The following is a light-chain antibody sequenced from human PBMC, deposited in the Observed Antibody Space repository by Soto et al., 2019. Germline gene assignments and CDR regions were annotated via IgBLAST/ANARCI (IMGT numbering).Light chain of an antibody. Sequence: QSALTQPASVSGSPGQSITISCTGTSSDDGGYNYVSWYQQHPGKAPKLVIYGVSYRPSGVSGRFSGSKFQNTASLTISGLQPEDEADYYCSSYRSGSVVLFGGGTKLTVL. V-gene: IGLV2-14*01. CDR2: GVS. CDR1: SSDDGGYNY. J-gene: IGLJ3*02. CDR3: SSYRSGSVVL.